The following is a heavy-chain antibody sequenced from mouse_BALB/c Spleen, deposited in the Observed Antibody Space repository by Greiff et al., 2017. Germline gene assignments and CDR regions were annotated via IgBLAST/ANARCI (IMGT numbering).Heavy chain of an antibody. D-gene: IGHD2-3*01. CDR3: ARVGDDGSMDY. J-gene: IGHJ4*01. Sequence: EVNVVESGGGLVKPGGSLKLSCAASGFTFSSYAMSWVRQTPEKRLEWVASISSGGSTYYPDSVKGRFTISRDNARNILYLQMSSLRSEDTAMYYCARVGDDGSMDYWGQGTSVTVSS. V-gene: IGHV5-6-5*01. CDR2: ISSGGST. CDR1: GFTFSSYA.